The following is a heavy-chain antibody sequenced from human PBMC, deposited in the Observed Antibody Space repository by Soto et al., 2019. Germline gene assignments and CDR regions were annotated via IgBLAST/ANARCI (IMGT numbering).Heavy chain of an antibody. D-gene: IGHD2-15*01. Sequence: QVQLVQSGAEVKKPGASVKVSCKASGYTFTSYDINWVRQATGQGLEWMGWMNPNSGNTGYAQKFQGRVTMTRNTSISTAYMELSSLRSEDTAVYYCATLGYCSGGSCPNLIDYWCQGTLVTVSS. CDR3: ATLGYCSGGSCPNLIDY. CDR2: MNPNSGNT. V-gene: IGHV1-8*01. CDR1: GYTFTSYD. J-gene: IGHJ4*02.